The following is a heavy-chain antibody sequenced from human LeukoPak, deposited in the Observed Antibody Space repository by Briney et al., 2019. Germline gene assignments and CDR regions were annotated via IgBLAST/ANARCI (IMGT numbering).Heavy chain of an antibody. D-gene: IGHD2-15*01. CDR3: AREEYCSGGSCSDY. CDR1: GGSFSGYY. V-gene: IGHV4-34*01. CDR2: INHSGST. Sequence: SETLSLTCAVYGGSFSGYYWSWIRQPPGKGLEWIGEINHSGSTNYNPSLKSRVTISVDTSKNQFSLKLSSVTAADTAVYYWAREEYCSGGSCSDYWGQGTLVTASS. J-gene: IGHJ4*02.